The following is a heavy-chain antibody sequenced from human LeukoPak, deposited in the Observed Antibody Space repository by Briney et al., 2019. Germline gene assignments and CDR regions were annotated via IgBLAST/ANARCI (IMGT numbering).Heavy chain of an antibody. CDR1: GFTFSSYA. CDR2: ISGSGGST. V-gene: IGHV3-23*01. CDR3: ARGTRFLEWLFSEFDY. Sequence: GGSLRLSCAASGFTFSSYAMSWVRQAPGKGLEWVSAISGSGGSTYYADSVKGRFTISRDNSKNSLYLQMNSLRAEDTAVYYCARGTRFLEWLFSEFDYWGQGTLVTVSS. D-gene: IGHD3-3*01. J-gene: IGHJ4*02.